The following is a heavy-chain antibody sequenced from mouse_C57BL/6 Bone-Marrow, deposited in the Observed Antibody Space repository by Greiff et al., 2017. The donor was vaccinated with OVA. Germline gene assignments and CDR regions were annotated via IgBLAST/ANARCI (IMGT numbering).Heavy chain of an antibody. V-gene: IGHV10-1*01. CDR3: VRQGLYGSSYGFAY. CDR2: IRSKSNNYAT. CDR1: GFSFNTYA. J-gene: IGHJ3*01. D-gene: IGHD1-1*01. Sequence: EVNVVESGGGLVQPKGSLKLSCAASGFSFNTYAMNWVRQAPGKGLEWVARIRSKSNNYATYYADSVKDRFTISRDDSESMLYLQMNNLKTEDTAMYYCVRQGLYGSSYGFAYWGQGTLVTVSA.